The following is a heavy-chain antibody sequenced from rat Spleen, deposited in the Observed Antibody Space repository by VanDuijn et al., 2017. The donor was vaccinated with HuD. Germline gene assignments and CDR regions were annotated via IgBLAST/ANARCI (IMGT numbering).Heavy chain of an antibody. J-gene: IGHJ2*01. V-gene: IGHV5S23*01. D-gene: IGHD1-9*01. Sequence: EVQLVESGGGLVQPGRSLKLSCAASEFTFSSFPMPWVRQTPKKGLEWVAYISPGGGGIYYPDSVQGRFTISRHNAKSTLYLQMDSLRSEDTATYYCVRHGYTRYYFDYWGQGVMVTVSS. CDR1: EFTFSSFP. CDR2: ISPGGGGI. CDR3: VRHGYTRYYFDY.